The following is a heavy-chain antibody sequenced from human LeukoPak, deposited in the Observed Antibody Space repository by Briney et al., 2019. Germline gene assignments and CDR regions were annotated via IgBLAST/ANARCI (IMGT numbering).Heavy chain of an antibody. CDR1: EFTFSSYA. D-gene: IGHD1-26*01. Sequence: GGSLRLSCAASEFTFSSYAMSWVRQAPGKGLEWVSVISGSGSSTYYADSVKGRFTISRDNSKNTLFLQMNSLRAEDTAVYYCAKAPYSGSLTGFDYWGQGTLVTVSS. J-gene: IGHJ4*02. CDR3: AKAPYSGSLTGFDY. V-gene: IGHV3-23*01. CDR2: ISGSGSST.